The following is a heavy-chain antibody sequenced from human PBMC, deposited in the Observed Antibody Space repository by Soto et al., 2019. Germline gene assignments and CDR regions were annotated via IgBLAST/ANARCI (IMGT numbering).Heavy chain of an antibody. CDR2: IYYSGST. J-gene: IGHJ5*02. Sequence: PSETHSLTCTVSGGSISSYYWIWIRQPTGKGLEWIGYIYYSGSTNYNPSLKSRVTISVDTSKNQFSLKLSSVTAADTAVYYCARDSGGIAKDNWFDPWGQGTLVTVSS. V-gene: IGHV4-59*01. CDR1: GGSISSYY. CDR3: ARDSGGIAKDNWFDP. D-gene: IGHD6-13*01.